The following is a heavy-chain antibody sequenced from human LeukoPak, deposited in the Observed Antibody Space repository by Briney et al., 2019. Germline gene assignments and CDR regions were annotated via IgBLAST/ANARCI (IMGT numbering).Heavy chain of an antibody. CDR1: GGSISSYY. D-gene: IGHD3-22*01. CDR3: ARQGDSSGYRLNWFDP. CDR2: ISYSGST. Sequence: SECLSFTCTVSGGSISSYYWSWIRQPPGKGLEWIGYISYSGSTNYNPSLKSRVTISVDTSKNQFSLKLSSVTAADTAVYYCARQGDSSGYRLNWFDPWGQGTQVTVP. V-gene: IGHV4-59*08. J-gene: IGHJ5*02.